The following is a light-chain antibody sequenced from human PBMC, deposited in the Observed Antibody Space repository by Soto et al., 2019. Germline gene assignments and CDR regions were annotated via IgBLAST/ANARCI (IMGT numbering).Light chain of an antibody. CDR2: GAS. Sequence: EIVLTQSPGTLSLSPGERATLSCRASQSISSNYLAWYQQKPGQAPRLLIYGASSRATGIPDRFSGSGSGTDFTLTISRLEPEDFVVYYCQQYGSSPITFGQGTRLEIK. CDR1: QSISSNY. V-gene: IGKV3-20*01. CDR3: QQYGSSPIT. J-gene: IGKJ5*01.